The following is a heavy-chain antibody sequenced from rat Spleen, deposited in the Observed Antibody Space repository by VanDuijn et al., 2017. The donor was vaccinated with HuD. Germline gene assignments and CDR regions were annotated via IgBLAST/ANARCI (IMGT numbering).Heavy chain of an antibody. D-gene: IGHD1-12*02. V-gene: IGHV5S13*01. CDR2: ITTGADNT. J-gene: IGHJ2*01. Sequence: EVQLVESGGGLVQPGRSLKLSCTASGFTFSNYDMAWVRQAPAKGLEWIASITTGADNTYYRDSVKGRFTISRDNAKNTQYLQMDSLRSEDTATYFCARHRYYFDGSYYYGISDFDSWGQGVMVTVSS. CDR3: ARHRYYFDGSYYYGISDFDS. CDR1: GFTFSNYD.